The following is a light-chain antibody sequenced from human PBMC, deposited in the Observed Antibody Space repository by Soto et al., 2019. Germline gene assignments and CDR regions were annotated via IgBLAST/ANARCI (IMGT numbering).Light chain of an antibody. Sequence: QSALTQPASVSGSPGQSITISCTGTSSDVGGYNYVSWYQQHPGKAPKLMIYEVSNRPSGVSNRFSGSKSGNTASLTISGRQTEDEADYYCSSFTSINTWVFGGGTKVTVL. CDR3: SSFTSINTWV. CDR1: SSDVGGYNY. CDR2: EVS. J-gene: IGLJ3*02. V-gene: IGLV2-14*01.